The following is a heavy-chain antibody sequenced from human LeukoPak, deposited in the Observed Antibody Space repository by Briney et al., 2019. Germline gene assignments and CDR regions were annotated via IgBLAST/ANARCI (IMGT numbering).Heavy chain of an antibody. CDR3: ARVGLYDFWSGYFREYYFDY. D-gene: IGHD3-3*01. Sequence: SETLSLTCAVYGGSFSGYYWSWIRQPPGRGLEWIGEINHSGSTNYNPSLKSRVTISVDTSKNQFSLKLSSVTAADTAVYYCARVGLYDFWSGYFREYYFDYWGQGTLVTVSS. CDR1: GGSFSGYY. J-gene: IGHJ4*02. V-gene: IGHV4-34*09. CDR2: INHSGST.